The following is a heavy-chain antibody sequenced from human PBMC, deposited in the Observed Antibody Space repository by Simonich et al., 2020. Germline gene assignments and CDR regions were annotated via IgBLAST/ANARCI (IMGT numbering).Heavy chain of an antibody. J-gene: IGHJ6*03. Sequence: QVQLVQSGAEVKKPGASVKVSCKASGYTFTSYYMHWVRQAPGQGLEWMGIINPSGGSTSYAQKFQGRVTMTRDTSTSTVYMERSSLRSEDTAVYYGARTSIIGGITIFGVVIGGDYYYMDVWGKGTTVTVSS. CDR3: ARTSIIGGITIFGVVIGGDYYYMDV. CDR2: INPSGGST. CDR1: GYTFTSYY. D-gene: IGHD3-3*01. V-gene: IGHV1-46*03.